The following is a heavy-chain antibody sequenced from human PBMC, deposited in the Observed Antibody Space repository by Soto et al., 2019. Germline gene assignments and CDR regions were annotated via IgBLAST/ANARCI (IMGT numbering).Heavy chain of an antibody. J-gene: IGHJ4*02. CDR2: INAGNGNT. CDR3: ARDSLIIVDTRFDY. V-gene: IGHV1-3*01. Sequence: ASVKVSCKASGYTFTSYAMHWVRQAPGQRREWMGWINAGNGNTKYSQKFQGRVTITRDTSASTAYMELSSLRSEDTAVYYCARDSLIIVDTRFDYWGQGTQFTVSS. CDR1: GYTFTSYA. D-gene: IGHD5-12*01.